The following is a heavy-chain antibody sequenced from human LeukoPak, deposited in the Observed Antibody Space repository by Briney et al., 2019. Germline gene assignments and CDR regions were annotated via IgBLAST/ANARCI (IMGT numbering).Heavy chain of an antibody. J-gene: IGHJ6*03. CDR3: ARLGGAQFYFYDYMDV. V-gene: IGHV3-20*04. CDR2: INWDGDSV. CDR1: GFRFADYG. Sequence: GGSLRLSCAASGFRFADYGMSWVRHPPGKGLEWVSGINWDGDSVGYAESVKGRFTITRDNYKNSLFLQMNGLRAEDTALYYCARLGGAQFYFYDYMDVWGKGTTVTVSS. D-gene: IGHD1-26*01.